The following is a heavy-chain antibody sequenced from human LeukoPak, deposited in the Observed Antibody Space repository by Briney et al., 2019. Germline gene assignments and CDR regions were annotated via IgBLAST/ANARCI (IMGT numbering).Heavy chain of an antibody. D-gene: IGHD5-18*01. CDR3: ARDGYHRAFDI. J-gene: IGHJ3*02. CDR1: GFTFSSYR. CDR2: IKQDGGEI. Sequence: PGGSLRLSCAASGFTFSSYRMNWVRQAPGKGLEWVANIKQDGGEIYYVGSVKGRFTISRDNAKNSLYLQMNSLRAEDTAVYFCARDGYHRAFDIWGQGTMVTVSS. V-gene: IGHV3-7*01.